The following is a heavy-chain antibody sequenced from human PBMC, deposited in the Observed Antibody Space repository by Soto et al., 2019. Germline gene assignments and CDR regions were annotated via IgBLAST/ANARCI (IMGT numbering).Heavy chain of an antibody. V-gene: IGHV3-72*01. CDR1: GFTFSDHY. D-gene: IGHD3-16*01. CDR3: ARLYDYQTRSYAANF. CDR2: ARDKANGYTT. Sequence: EVQLVESGGGLVQPGGSLRLSCAASGFTFSDHYMDWVHQAPGKGLEWVGRARDKANGYTTEYASSVKGRFTISRDDSAYSLYLQMNSLRTEDTAVYYCARLYDYQTRSYAANFWGQGTLVTVSS. J-gene: IGHJ4*02.